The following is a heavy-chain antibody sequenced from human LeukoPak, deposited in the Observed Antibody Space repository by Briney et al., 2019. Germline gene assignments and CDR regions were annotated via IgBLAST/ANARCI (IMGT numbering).Heavy chain of an antibody. CDR2: ISGNGIYT. V-gene: IGHV3-23*01. J-gene: IGHJ4*02. CDR3: AKDQRVNTAMGDFDY. CDR1: GFTYSTYA. Sequence: GGSLRLSCAASGFTYSTYAMTWVRLAPGQGLEWVSTISGNGIYTYYADFVKGRFTISRDNSENTVYLQMNSLRADDTAVYYCAKDQRVNTAMGDFDYWGQGTLVTVSS. D-gene: IGHD5-18*01.